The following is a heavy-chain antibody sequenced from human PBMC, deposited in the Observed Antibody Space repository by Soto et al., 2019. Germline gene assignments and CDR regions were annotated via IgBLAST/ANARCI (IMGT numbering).Heavy chain of an antibody. J-gene: IGHJ5*02. CDR1: GFVFSDYE. CDR3: ARGPYRNTYNWFDS. V-gene: IGHV3-48*03. D-gene: IGHD5-12*01. Sequence: GGSLRLSCAASGFVFSDYEINWVRQAPGKGLEWVSYISGSGLTIYYADSVKGRFTISRDNAKNSLYLQMNSLGVEDTAVYYCARGPYRNTYNWFDSWGQGTLVTVSS. CDR2: ISGSGLTI.